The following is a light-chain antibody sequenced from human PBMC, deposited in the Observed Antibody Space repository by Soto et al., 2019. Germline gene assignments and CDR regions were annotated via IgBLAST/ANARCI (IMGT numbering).Light chain of an antibody. CDR3: RQANSLPLA. CDR1: QGISSW. V-gene: IGKV1-12*01. Sequence: DLQMTQSPTSVSASVGDRVTITCRASQGISSWLAWYQQKPGKAPKLLIYAASTLQSGVPSRFSGSRSGTYFTLTITTLPPEDFVSYVGRQANSLPLAVGGGTKVKIK. J-gene: IGKJ4*01. CDR2: AAS.